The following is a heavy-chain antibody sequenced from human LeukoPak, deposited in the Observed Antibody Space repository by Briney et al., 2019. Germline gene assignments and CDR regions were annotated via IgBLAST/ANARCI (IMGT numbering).Heavy chain of an antibody. J-gene: IGHJ4*02. D-gene: IGHD3-16*01. CDR1: GASICSGGSY. CDR2: IYTTGST. V-gene: IGHV4-61*02. Sequence: PSETLSLTCTVSGASICSGGSYWSWVRQPAGKGVEWIGRIYTTGSTDYNPSFKSRVTISVDTSKNQFSLKLNSVTAADTAVYYCARGTSLMDYWGQGILVTISS. CDR3: ARGTSLMDY.